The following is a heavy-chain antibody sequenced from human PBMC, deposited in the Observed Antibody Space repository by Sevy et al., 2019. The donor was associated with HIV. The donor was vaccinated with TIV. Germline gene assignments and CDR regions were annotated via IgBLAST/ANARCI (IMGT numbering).Heavy chain of an antibody. J-gene: IGHJ5*02. CDR2: IYTSGST. D-gene: IGHD2-2*01. CDR3: ARTSGYCSSTSCPGWFDP. CDR1: GGSISSYY. Sequence: SETLSLTCTVSGGSISSYYWSWIRQPAGKGLEWIGRIYTSGSTNYNPSLKSRVTMSVDTSKNQFSLKPSSVTAADTAVYYCARTSGYCSSTSCPGWFDPWGQGTLVTVSS. V-gene: IGHV4-4*07.